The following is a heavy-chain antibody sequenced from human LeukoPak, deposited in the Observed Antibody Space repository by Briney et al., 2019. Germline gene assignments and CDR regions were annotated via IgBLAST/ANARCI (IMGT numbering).Heavy chain of an antibody. CDR2: INPSGGST. V-gene: IGHV1-46*01. D-gene: IGHD3-10*01. CDR1: GYTFTSYY. J-gene: IGHJ4*02. Sequence: ASVKVSRKASGYTFTSYYMHWVRQAPGQGLEWMGIINPSGGSTSYAQKFQGRVTMTRDMSTSTVYMELSSPRSEDTAVYYCARFRAGVGEPYGDYWGQGTLVTVSS. CDR3: ARFRAGVGEPYGDY.